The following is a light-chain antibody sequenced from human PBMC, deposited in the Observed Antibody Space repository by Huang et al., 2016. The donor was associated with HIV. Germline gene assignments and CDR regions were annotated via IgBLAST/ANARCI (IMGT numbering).Light chain of an antibody. V-gene: IGKV4-1*01. CDR2: WAS. Sequence: IVMTQSPDSLAVSLGETATINRKSSQGILFSSNNKNYLAWYQQRPGQPPKLLIYWASARESGVPDRFTGSGSGTDFTLTISSLQAEDVAVYYCQQYYITPITFGQGTRLEIK. J-gene: IGKJ5*01. CDR1: QGILFSSNNKNY. CDR3: QQYYITPIT.